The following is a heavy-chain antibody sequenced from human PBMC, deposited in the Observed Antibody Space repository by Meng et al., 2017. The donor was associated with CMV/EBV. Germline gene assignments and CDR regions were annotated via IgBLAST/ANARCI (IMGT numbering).Heavy chain of an antibody. Sequence: CAVSGGSISSSNWWSWVRQPPGKGLEWIGEIYHSGSTNYNPSLKSRVTISVDKSKNQFSLKLSSVTAADTAVYYCARALGGPLRFLEWGQGTLVTVSS. J-gene: IGHJ4*02. V-gene: IGHV4-4*02. CDR1: GGSISSSNW. D-gene: IGHD3-3*01. CDR2: IYHSGST. CDR3: ARALGGPLRFLE.